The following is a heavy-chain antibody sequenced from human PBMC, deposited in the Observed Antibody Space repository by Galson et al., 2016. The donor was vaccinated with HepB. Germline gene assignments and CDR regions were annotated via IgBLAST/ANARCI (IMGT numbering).Heavy chain of an antibody. D-gene: IGHD4-23*01. CDR1: GFTFSGFA. V-gene: IGHV3-23*01. Sequence: SLILSCAASGFTFSGFAMTWVRQAPGKGLEWVSSISDSGDRTYYADSVKGRFTISRDNSKNTLYLQMNSLRAEDTAVYYCAKLSVGTLFDPWGQGTLVTVS. CDR2: ISDSGDRT. J-gene: IGHJ5*02. CDR3: AKLSVGTLFDP.